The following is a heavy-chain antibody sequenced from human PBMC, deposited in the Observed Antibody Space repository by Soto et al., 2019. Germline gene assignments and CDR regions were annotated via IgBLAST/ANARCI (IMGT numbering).Heavy chain of an antibody. D-gene: IGHD1-7*01. J-gene: IGHJ6*02. Sequence: GESLKISCKGSGYSFASYWIGWVRQMPGKGLEWMGIIYPTNSDTRYSPSFQGQVTISADKSINTAYLQWSSLKASDTAVYYCERIQYNWNYKDYYYYGMDVWGQGTSVTVSS. CDR1: GYSFASYW. CDR2: IYPTNSDT. V-gene: IGHV5-51*01. CDR3: ERIQYNWNYKDYYYYGMDV.